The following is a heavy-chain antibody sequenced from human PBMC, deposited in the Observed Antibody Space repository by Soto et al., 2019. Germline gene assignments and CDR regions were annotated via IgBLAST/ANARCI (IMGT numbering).Heavy chain of an antibody. V-gene: IGHV3-30*18. J-gene: IGHJ4*02. CDR1: GFTFISYG. Sequence: GGSVRLSCAASGFTFISYGMHWVRQAPGKGLEWVAVISYDGSNKYYADSVKGRFTISRDNSKNTLYLQMNRLRAEDTAVYYCAKGTYYYDSSGYSNFDYWGQGTLVTVSS. CDR3: AKGTYYYDSSGYSNFDY. CDR2: ISYDGSNK. D-gene: IGHD3-22*01.